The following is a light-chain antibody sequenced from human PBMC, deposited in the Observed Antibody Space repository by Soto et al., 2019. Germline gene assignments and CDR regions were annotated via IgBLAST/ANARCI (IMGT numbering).Light chain of an antibody. Sequence: DIVMTHSPLSLPVTPGEAASISCRSSQSLLHKDGNNYFNWYLQKPGQSPQVLIYMGSKRASGVPDRFSGSGSGTDFTLKISRVEAEDVGVYYCMQSAHWPHTFGQGTKVDIK. CDR1: QSLLHKDGNNY. J-gene: IGKJ2*01. CDR2: MGS. V-gene: IGKV2-28*01. CDR3: MQSAHWPHT.